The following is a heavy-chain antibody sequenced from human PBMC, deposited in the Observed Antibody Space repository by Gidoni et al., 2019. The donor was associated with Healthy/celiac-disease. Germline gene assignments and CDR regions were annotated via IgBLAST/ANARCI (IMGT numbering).Heavy chain of an antibody. J-gene: IGHJ4*02. CDR1: GFTFSSYA. Sequence: EVQLLESGGGLVQPGGSLRLSCAASGFTFSSYAMSWVRQAPGKGLEWVSAISGSGGSTYYADSVKGRFTISRDNSKNTLYLQMNSLRAEDTAVYYCAKDPSKSITIFGVVILYFDYWGQGTLVTVSS. CDR2: ISGSGGST. CDR3: AKDPSKSITIFGVVILYFDY. D-gene: IGHD3-3*01. V-gene: IGHV3-23*01.